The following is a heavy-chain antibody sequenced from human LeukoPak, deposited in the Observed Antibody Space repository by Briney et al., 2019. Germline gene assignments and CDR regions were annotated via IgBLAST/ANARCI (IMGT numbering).Heavy chain of an antibody. CDR1: GFTFSSYA. Sequence: GGSLRLSCAASGFTFSSYAMHWVRQAPGKGLEWVAVISYDGSNKYYADSVKGRFTISRDNSKNTLYLQMNSLRAEDTAVYYCARDAFIVVVPADSGAFDYWGQGTLVTVSS. J-gene: IGHJ4*02. V-gene: IGHV3-30-3*01. CDR3: ARDAFIVVVPADSGAFDY. CDR2: ISYDGSNK. D-gene: IGHD2-2*01.